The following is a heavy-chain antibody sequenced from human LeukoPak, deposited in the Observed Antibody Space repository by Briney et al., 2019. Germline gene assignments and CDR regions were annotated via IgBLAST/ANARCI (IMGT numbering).Heavy chain of an antibody. CDR2: ISSYNGNT. V-gene: IGHV1-18*01. CDR1: GYPFTSYG. J-gene: IGHJ4*02. CDR3: ARPYYDSSAPPYDY. Sequence: AASVKVSCKASGYPFTSYGISWVRQAPGQGLEWMGWISSYNGNTNYAQKLQGRVTMTTDTSTSTAYMELRSPRSDETAVYYCARPYYDSSAPPYDYWGEGNLVSVSS. D-gene: IGHD3-22*01.